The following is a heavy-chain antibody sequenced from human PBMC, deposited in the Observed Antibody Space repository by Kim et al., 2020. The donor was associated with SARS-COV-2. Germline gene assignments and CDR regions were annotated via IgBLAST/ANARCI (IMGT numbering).Heavy chain of an antibody. CDR3: AKEYFYGSGAPGH. D-gene: IGHD3-10*01. CDR1: GFNFNSYA. V-gene: IGHV3-23*01. J-gene: IGHJ4*02. CDR2: LSGSGENT. Sequence: GGSLRLSCAASGFNFNSYAMSWVRQAPGKGLEWVSGLSGSGENTYYADSVKGRFTISRDNSKNTLFLQMNSLRADDTAIYYCAKEYFYGSGAPGHWGQGTLVTVSS.